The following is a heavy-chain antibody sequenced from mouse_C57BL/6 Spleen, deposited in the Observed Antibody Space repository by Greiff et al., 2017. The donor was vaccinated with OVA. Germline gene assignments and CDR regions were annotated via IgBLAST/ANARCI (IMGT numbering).Heavy chain of an antibody. CDR1: GFNIKDYY. CDR2: IDPEDGGT. CDR3: ARGYYYGSSYPSFDV. V-gene: IGHV14-2*01. Sequence: VQLQQSGAELVKPGASVKLSCTASGFNIKDYYMHWVHQRTEQGLEWIGRIDPEDGGTKYAPTFQGRATISSDTSSNTAYLQLSSLKSEDTAVYDWARGYYYGSSYPSFDVWGTGTTVTVSS. J-gene: IGHJ1*03. D-gene: IGHD1-1*01.